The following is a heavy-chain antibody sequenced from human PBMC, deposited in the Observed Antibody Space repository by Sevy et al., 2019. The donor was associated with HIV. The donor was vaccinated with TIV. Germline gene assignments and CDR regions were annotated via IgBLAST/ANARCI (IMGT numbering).Heavy chain of an antibody. Sequence: GGSLRLSCAASGFTFSSYSMNWVRQAPGKGLEWVSYISSSSSTIYYADSVKGRFTISRDNAKNSLYLQMNSLRAEDTAVYYCARDHRLGIAYCGGDCSFGVDAFDIWGQGTMVTVSS. CDR2: ISSSSSTI. V-gene: IGHV3-48*01. J-gene: IGHJ3*02. CDR1: GFTFSSYS. D-gene: IGHD2-21*02. CDR3: ARDHRLGIAYCGGDCSFGVDAFDI.